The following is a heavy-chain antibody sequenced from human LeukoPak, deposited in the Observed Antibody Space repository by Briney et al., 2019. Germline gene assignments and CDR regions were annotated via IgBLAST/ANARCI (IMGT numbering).Heavy chain of an antibody. CDR2: IYYSGST. CDR1: GGSISSGGYS. CDR3: ARLNGGS. Sequence: PSETLSLTCAVSGGSISSGGYSWSWIRQPPGKGLEWIGYIYYSGSTNYNPSLKSRVTISVDTSKNQFSLKLTSVTAADTAVYYCARLNGGSWGQGTLVTVSS. V-gene: IGHV4-61*08. J-gene: IGHJ4*02. D-gene: IGHD3-16*01.